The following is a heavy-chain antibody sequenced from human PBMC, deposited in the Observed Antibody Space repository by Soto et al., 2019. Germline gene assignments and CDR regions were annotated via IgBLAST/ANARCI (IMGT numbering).Heavy chain of an antibody. Sequence: SETLSLTCAVYGGSFSGYYWSWIRQPPGKGLEWIGEINHSGSTNYNPSLKSRVTISVDTSKNQFSLKLSSVTAADTAVYYCARRRASTMIVGGHFDLWGRGTLVTVSS. J-gene: IGHJ2*01. CDR3: ARRRASTMIVGGHFDL. CDR1: GGSFSGYY. CDR2: INHSGST. D-gene: IGHD3-22*01. V-gene: IGHV4-34*01.